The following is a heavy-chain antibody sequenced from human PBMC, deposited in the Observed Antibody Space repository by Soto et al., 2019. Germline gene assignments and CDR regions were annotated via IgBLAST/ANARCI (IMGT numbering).Heavy chain of an antibody. D-gene: IGHD3-10*01. CDR3: ARGDRGGSGSPASYYYSGLDV. CDR1: GFTFSSYA. Sequence: DVQLLESGGHLVQPGGSLRLSCAASGFTFSSYAMSWVRQAPGKWLEWVSSVSAGGDMTYYSDSVKGRFTISRDNSNNALFLQRNSLRIEDTALYYCARGDRGGSGSPASYYYSGLDVWGQGTTVTVS. V-gene: IGHV3-23*01. J-gene: IGHJ6*02. CDR2: VSAGGDMT.